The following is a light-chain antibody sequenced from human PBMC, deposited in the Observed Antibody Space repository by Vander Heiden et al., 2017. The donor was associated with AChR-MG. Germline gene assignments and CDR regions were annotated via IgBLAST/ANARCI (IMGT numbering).Light chain of an antibody. Sequence: SALTQPASVSGSPGQSITISCTGTSSDVGTYNLVSWYQQHPGEAPKLMIYEVTKRPSGVSNRFSGSKSGNTASLTISGLQAEDEADYHCCSYAGRSTVVFGGGTKVTVL. CDR3: CSYAGRSTVV. V-gene: IGLV2-23*02. CDR1: SSDVGTYNL. J-gene: IGLJ3*02. CDR2: EVT.